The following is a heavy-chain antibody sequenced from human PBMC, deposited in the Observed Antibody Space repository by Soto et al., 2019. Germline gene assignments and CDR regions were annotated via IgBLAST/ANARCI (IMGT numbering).Heavy chain of an antibody. CDR3: AKARWGFSVASDS. V-gene: IGHV3-23*01. J-gene: IGHJ3*02. CDR2: ISGSGGST. CDR1: GFTFSSYA. D-gene: IGHD1-26*01. Sequence: EVQLLESGGGLVQPGGSLRLSCAASGFTFSSYAMSWVRQAPGKGLEWVSAISGSGGSTYYADSVKGRFTISRDNSKNALSRQRNSWRAENRAVYYWAKARWGFSVASDSGGQGTMVPVSS.